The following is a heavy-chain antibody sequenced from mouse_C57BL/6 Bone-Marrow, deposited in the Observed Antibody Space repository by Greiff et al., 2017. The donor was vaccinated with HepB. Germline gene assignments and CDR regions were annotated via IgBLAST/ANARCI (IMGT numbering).Heavy chain of an antibody. CDR2: IDPENGDT. D-gene: IGHD2-3*01. V-gene: IGHV14-4*01. CDR1: GFNIKDDY. J-gene: IGHJ3*01. CDR3: TSIYDGYCYFAY. Sequence: VQLQQSGAELVRPRASVKLSCTASGFNIKDDYMHWVKQRPEQGLEWIGWIDPENGDTEYASKFQGKATITADTSSNTAYLQLSSLTSEDTAVYYCTSIYDGYCYFAYWGQGTLVTVSA.